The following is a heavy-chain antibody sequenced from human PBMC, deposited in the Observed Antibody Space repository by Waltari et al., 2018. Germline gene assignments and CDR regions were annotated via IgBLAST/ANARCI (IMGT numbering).Heavy chain of an antibody. Sequence: EVQLVESGGGLVQPGGSLRLSCAASGFTFSSYWMSWVRQAPGKGLEWVVNIKQDGSDKYYVDSVKGRFIISRDNAKNSLYLQMNSLRAEDTAVYYCARDRAYCGGDCYLFSNSGDYWGQGTLVTVSS. CDR2: IKQDGSDK. V-gene: IGHV3-7*01. J-gene: IGHJ4*02. D-gene: IGHD2-21*02. CDR3: ARDRAYCGGDCYLFSNSGDY. CDR1: GFTFSSYW.